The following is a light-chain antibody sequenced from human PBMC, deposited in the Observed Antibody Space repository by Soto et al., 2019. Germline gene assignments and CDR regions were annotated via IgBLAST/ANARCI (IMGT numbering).Light chain of an antibody. J-gene: IGKJ2*01. CDR1: QNIDNS. CDR2: AAS. V-gene: IGKV1-39*01. Sequence: DIQMTQSPSSLSASVGDRVTITCRASQNIDNSLNWYQQKPGKAPKLLIYAASSLQSGVPSRFSGSGSGTDFTLTISSLQPEDFATYYCQQSYSTPYTFGQGTKLEIK. CDR3: QQSYSTPYT.